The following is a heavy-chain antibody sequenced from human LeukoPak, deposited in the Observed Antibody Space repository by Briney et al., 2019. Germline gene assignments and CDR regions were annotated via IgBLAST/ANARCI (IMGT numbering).Heavy chain of an antibody. D-gene: IGHD6-19*01. J-gene: IGHJ4*02. CDR3: ARGYSSGWYCVFNY. Sequence: ASVKVSCKASGYTLTGYYMHWVRQAPGQGLEWMGWINPNSGGTNYAQKFQGRVTMTRDTSISTAYMELSRLRSDDTAVYYCARGYSSGWYCVFNYWGQGTLVTVSS. CDR2: INPNSGGT. CDR1: GYTLTGYY. V-gene: IGHV1-2*02.